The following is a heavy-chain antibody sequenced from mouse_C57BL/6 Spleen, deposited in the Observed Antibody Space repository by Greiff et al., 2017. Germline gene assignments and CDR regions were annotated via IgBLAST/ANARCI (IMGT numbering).Heavy chain of an antibody. CDR2: IYPSDSET. J-gene: IGHJ1*03. V-gene: IGHV1-61*01. CDR1: GYTFTSYW. CDR3: ARGSTTVVGYFDV. D-gene: IGHD1-1*01. Sequence: QVQLQQPGAELVRPGSSVKLSCKASGYTFTSYWMDWVKQRPGQGLEWIGNIYPSDSETHYNQKFKDKATLTVDKSSSTAYMQLSSLTSEDSAVYYCARGSTTVVGYFDVWGTGTTVTVAS.